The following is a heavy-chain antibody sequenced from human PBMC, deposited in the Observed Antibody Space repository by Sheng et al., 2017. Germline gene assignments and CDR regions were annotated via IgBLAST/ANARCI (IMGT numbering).Heavy chain of an antibody. V-gene: IGHV3-48*03. CDR3: AGVGRAARPGY. J-gene: IGHJ4*02. CDR1: GITFSSYE. Sequence: EVHLVESGGGLVQPGGSLRLSCEAAGITFSSYEMNWVRQAPGKGLEWIAYISSSGSSIYYADSLKGRFSISRDNAKNSLYLQMNSLRAEDTAIYYCAGVGRAARPGYWGQGT. D-gene: IGHD6-6*01. CDR2: ISSSGSSI.